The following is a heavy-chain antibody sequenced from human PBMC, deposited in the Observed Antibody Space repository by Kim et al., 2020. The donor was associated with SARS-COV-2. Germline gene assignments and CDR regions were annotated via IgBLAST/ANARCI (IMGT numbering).Heavy chain of an antibody. J-gene: IGHJ4*02. CDR3: ARDLGSSWPLDY. V-gene: IGHV6-1*01. Sequence: YAVSVKSRITINPDTSKNQFSLQLNSVTPEDTAVYYCARDLGSSWPLDYWGQGTLVTVSS. D-gene: IGHD6-13*01.